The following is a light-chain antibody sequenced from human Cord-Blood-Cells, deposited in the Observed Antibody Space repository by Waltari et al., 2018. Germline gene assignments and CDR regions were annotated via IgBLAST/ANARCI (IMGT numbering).Light chain of an antibody. CDR3: QQYVNLPLT. Sequence: DIQMTQSPSSLSASVGDRVTITCQASQDISNYLNWCQQKPGKAPQLLIYDASNQETGVPSRFSGSGSGTDFTFTISSLQPEGIASYDCQQYVNLPLTFGGGTKVEIK. V-gene: IGKV1-33*01. CDR2: DAS. CDR1: QDISNY. J-gene: IGKJ4*01.